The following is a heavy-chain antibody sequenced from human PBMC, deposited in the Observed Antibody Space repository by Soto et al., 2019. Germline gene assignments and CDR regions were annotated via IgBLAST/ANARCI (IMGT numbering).Heavy chain of an antibody. CDR3: ARRRITGTTAYYDY. Sequence: QVQLVQSGAEVKKPGASVKVSCKASGYTFTSYGITWVRQAPGQGLEWMGWISAYNGDTNYAQKLQGRDTMTADTSTSAAYMELRSLTSDDTAVYYCARRRITGTTAYYDYWGQGTLVTASS. CDR2: ISAYNGDT. V-gene: IGHV1-18*01. J-gene: IGHJ4*02. D-gene: IGHD1-7*01. CDR1: GYTFTSYG.